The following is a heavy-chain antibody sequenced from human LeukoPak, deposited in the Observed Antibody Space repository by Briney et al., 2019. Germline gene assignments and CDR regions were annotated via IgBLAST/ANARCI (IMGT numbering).Heavy chain of an antibody. Sequence: PGGSLRLSCAASGFTFSNAWMSWVRQAPGKGLEWVGRIKSKTDGGTTECAAPVKGRFTISRDDSKNTLYLEMNSLKTEDTAVYYCTAFYHGSRTNDPQRVDYWGPGTLVTVSS. CDR2: IKSKTDGGTT. D-gene: IGHD3-10*01. J-gene: IGHJ4*02. CDR1: GFTFSNAW. V-gene: IGHV3-15*01. CDR3: TAFYHGSRTNDPQRVDY.